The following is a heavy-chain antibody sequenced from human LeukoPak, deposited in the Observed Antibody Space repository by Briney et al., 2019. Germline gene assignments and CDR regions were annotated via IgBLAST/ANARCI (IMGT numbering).Heavy chain of an antibody. CDR2: INPNGGGT. CDR1: GYTFTDYY. CDR3: ATYGSGSYYRNWFDP. V-gene: IGHV1-2*02. J-gene: IGHJ5*02. Sequence: GASVKVSCKASGYTFTDYYIHWVRQAPGQGLEWMGWINPNGGGTIYAQKFQGRVTMTEDTSTDTAYMELSSLRSEDTAVYYCATYGSGSYYRNWFDPWGQGTLVTVSS. D-gene: IGHD3-10*01.